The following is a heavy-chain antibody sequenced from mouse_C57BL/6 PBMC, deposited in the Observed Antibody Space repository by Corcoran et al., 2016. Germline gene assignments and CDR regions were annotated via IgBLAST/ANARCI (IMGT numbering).Heavy chain of an antibody. CDR2: INPNNGGT. CDR1: GYTFTDYY. J-gene: IGHJ2*01. Sequence: EVQLQQSGPELVKPGASVKISCKASGYTFTDYYMNWVKQSHGKSLEWIGDINPNNGGTSYNQKFKGKATLTVDKSSCTAYMELRSLTSEDSAVYYCARRVYYGSYFDYWGQGTTLTVSS. D-gene: IGHD1-1*01. CDR3: ARRVYYGSYFDY. V-gene: IGHV1-26*01.